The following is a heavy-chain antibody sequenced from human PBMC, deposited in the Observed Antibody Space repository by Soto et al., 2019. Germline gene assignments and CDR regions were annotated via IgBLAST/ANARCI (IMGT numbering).Heavy chain of an antibody. V-gene: IGHV4-59*01. J-gene: IGHJ4*02. D-gene: IGHD2-2*01. CDR3: ARFYCSSNSCTGFDY. CDR1: GGSISSNY. Sequence: PSETLSLTCSVSGGSISSNYWSWIRQPPGKGLEWTAYIYYNGAINYNPSVKSRVTISTDTSKNQFSLKLSSVTAADTAVYYCARFYCSSNSCTGFDYWGQGALVTVSS. CDR2: IYYNGAI.